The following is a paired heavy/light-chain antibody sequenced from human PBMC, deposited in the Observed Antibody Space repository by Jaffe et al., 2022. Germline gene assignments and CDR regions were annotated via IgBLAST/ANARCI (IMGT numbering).Heavy chain of an antibody. J-gene: IGHJ5*02. CDR3: ARDFKEYDVSETNTLDL. Sequence: QLVESGGGLVQPGGSLRLSCAASGFTLSSYWMHWVRQSPGKGLVWVSRIDNDGSVTSYADSVKGRFTISRDNAKNTLYLQMNSLRAEDTAVYYCARDFKEYDVSETNTLDLWGQGTLVTVSS. D-gene: IGHD2-8*01. V-gene: IGHV3-74*01. CDR1: GFTLSSYW. CDR2: IDNDGSVT.
Light chain of an antibody. V-gene: IGKV2-28*01. CDR3: MQALQTPPYT. J-gene: IGKJ2*01. CDR1: QSLLHSNGYNY. CDR2: LGS. Sequence: DIVMTQSPLSLPVTPGEPASISCRSSQSLLHSNGYNYLDWYLQKPGQSPQLLIYLGSNRASGVPDRFSGSGSGTDFTLEISRVEAEDVGLYYCMQALQTPPYTFGQGTKLEIK.